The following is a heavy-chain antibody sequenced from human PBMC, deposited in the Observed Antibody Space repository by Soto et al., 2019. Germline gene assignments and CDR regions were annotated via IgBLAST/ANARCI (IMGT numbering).Heavy chain of an antibody. CDR2: IIPKLGSA. D-gene: IGHD2-21*01. V-gene: IGHV1-69*01. J-gene: IGHJ4*02. CDR3: ARGGDGYHFGAVY. Sequence: QVQLVQSGAEVKEPGSSVKVSCKASGGGNLRDYRTTWVRRAPGQGLEWMGGIIPKLGSANYAQNFQGGDTITVDEYTNTVYMELRTLRSDDTAVYYCARGGDGYHFGAVYWGQGPPVTVSS. CDR1: GGGNLRDYR.